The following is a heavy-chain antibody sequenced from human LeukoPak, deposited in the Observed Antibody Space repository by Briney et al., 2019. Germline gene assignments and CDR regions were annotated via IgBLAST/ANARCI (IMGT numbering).Heavy chain of an antibody. CDR3: ARGNGELVGFDY. J-gene: IGHJ4*02. CDR2: MNPNSGNT. Sequence: ASVKVSCKASGYTFTSYDINWVRQATGQGLEWVGWMNPNSGNTGYAQKFQGRVTMTRNTSISTAYMELSSLRSEDTAVYYCARGNGELVGFDYWGQGTLVTVSS. D-gene: IGHD6-6*01. V-gene: IGHV1-8*01. CDR1: GYTFTSYD.